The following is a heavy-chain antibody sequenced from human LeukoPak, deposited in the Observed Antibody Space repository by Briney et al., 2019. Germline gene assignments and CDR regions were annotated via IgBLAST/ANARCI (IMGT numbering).Heavy chain of an antibody. Sequence: ASVKVSCKASGYTFTSYGISWVRQAPGQGLEWMGWISAYNGNTNYAQKLQGRVTMTTDTSTSTAYMELRSLRSDDTAVYYCARGPPGNGVRYFDWLFSSYYYYGMDVWGQGTTVTVSS. V-gene: IGHV1-18*01. J-gene: IGHJ6*02. D-gene: IGHD3-9*01. CDR2: ISAYNGNT. CDR3: ARGPPGNGVRYFDWLFSSYYYYGMDV. CDR1: GYTFTSYG.